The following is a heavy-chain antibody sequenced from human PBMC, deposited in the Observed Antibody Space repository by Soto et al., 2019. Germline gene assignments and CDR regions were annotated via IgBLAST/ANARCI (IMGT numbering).Heavy chain of an antibody. Sequence: EVQLVESGGGLVQPGGSLRLSCAASGFTFSSYSMNWVRQAAGKGLEWVSYISSSSSTIYYADSAKGRFTISRDNAKNSLYLQMNSLRAEDTAVYYCAREEGLLNWFDPWGQGTLVTVSS. D-gene: IGHD1-26*01. V-gene: IGHV3-48*01. CDR1: GFTFSSYS. CDR2: ISSSSSTI. J-gene: IGHJ5*02. CDR3: AREEGLLNWFDP.